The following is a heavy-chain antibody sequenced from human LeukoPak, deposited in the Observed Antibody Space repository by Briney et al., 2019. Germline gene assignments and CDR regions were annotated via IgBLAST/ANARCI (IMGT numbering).Heavy chain of an antibody. CDR3: SRDGSLVRLDY. V-gene: IGHV3-43*02. J-gene: IGHJ4*02. CDR1: GFTLDDHA. D-gene: IGHD5-24*01. Sequence: PGGSLRLSCAASGFTLDDHAMHWVRQAPGKGLEWVSLISGDGGSTYYADSVKGRFTISRDNSKNFLYLQMNSLRTEDTALYYCSRDGSLVRLDYWGQGTLVTVSS. CDR2: ISGDGGST.